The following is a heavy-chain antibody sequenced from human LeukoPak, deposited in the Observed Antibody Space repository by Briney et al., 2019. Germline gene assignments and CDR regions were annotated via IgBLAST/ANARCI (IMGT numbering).Heavy chain of an antibody. CDR2: INPNSGDT. CDR1: GYILTDYY. V-gene: IGHV1-2*02. CDR3: ARGPLEYCSGGTCYSGRNWFDP. J-gene: IGHJ5*02. D-gene: IGHD2-15*01. Sequence: ASVKVSCKASGYILTDYYIHWVRQAPGQGLEWMGWINPNSGDTNYAQKFQGRVTMTRDTSISTVYMELRRLRYDDTAAYYCARGPLEYCSGGTCYSGRNWFDPWGQGTLVTVPS.